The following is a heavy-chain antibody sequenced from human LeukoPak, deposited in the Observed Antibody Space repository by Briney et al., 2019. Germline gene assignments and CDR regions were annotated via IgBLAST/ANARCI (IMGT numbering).Heavy chain of an antibody. V-gene: IGHV3-7*01. CDR1: GFIFSNYW. Sequence: GGSLRLSCEATGFIFSNYWMAWVRQAPGKGLEWVADIKEDGSDKNYVVSMEGRFTISRDNAKNSLYLQMNSVRVEDTAVYYCATDAAYGYDRFDHWGQGTQVTVSS. D-gene: IGHD2-15*01. CDR2: IKEDGSDK. CDR3: ATDAAYGYDRFDH. J-gene: IGHJ4*02.